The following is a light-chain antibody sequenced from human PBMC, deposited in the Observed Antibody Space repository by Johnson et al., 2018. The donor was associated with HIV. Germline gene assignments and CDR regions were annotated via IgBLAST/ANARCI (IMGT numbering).Light chain of an antibody. V-gene: IGLV1-51*01. CDR3: GTWDSRLSAGHV. CDR1: SCDIGNNY. CDR2: DNK. Sequence: VLTQPPSVSAAPGQKVSISCSGNSCDIGNNYVSTHQQLPGTAPKLLIYDNKKRPSGIPDRISGSKSGTSATLGITGLQTGDEADYYCGTWDSRLSAGHVFGTGTKVTVL. J-gene: IGLJ1*01.